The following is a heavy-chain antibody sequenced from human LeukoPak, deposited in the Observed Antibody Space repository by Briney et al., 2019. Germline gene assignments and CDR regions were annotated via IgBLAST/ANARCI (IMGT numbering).Heavy chain of an antibody. D-gene: IGHD2-8*01. CDR1: CDSINSYY. V-gene: IGHV4-59*01. CDR3: ARYDSAGPVQTTSTNYYYMDV. Sequence: SETLSLTCTVSCDSINSYYWSWIRQPPGKGLEWIGYIFYSGNTNYNPSLKSRVTISLDASKNQFSLKVSSVTAADTAVYYCARYDSAGPVQTTSTNYYYMDVWGKGTTVTVSS. J-gene: IGHJ6*03. CDR2: IFYSGNT.